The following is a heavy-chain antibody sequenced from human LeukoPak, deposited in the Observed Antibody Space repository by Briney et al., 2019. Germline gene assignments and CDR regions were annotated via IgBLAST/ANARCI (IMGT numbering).Heavy chain of an antibody. Sequence: SETLSLTCTVSGGSISSYYWGWIRQPPGKGLEWFGSIYYSGSTYYNPSLKSRVTISVDTSKNQFSLKLSSVTAADTAVYYCASIVATIQYYYDSSGLSAFDIWGQGTMVTVSS. CDR3: ASIVATIQYYYDSSGLSAFDI. J-gene: IGHJ3*02. CDR2: IYYSGST. CDR1: GGSISSYY. D-gene: IGHD3-22*01. V-gene: IGHV4-39*07.